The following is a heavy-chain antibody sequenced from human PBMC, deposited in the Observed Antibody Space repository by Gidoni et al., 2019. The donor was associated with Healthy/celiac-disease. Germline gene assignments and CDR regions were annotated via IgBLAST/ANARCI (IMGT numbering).Heavy chain of an antibody. J-gene: IGHJ4*02. V-gene: IGHV3-15*01. Sequence: EVQLVESGGGLVKPGGSLRLSCAASGFTFSNAWMSWVRQAPGKGLEWGGRIKSKTDGGTTDYAAPVKGRFTISRDDSKNTLYLQMNSLKTEDTAVYYCTTEFYGIAVADYFDYWGQGTLVTVSS. CDR2: IKSKTDGGTT. CDR1: GFTFSNAW. CDR3: TTEFYGIAVADYFDY. D-gene: IGHD6-19*01.